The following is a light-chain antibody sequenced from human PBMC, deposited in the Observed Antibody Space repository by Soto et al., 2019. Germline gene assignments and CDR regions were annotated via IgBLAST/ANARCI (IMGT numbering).Light chain of an antibody. J-gene: IGKJ1*01. Sequence: EVVLTQSPDALSLCKGERATLSCSASQIIANNLAWYQQKPGQAPRLLIYGASTRAPGIPARFSGSGSGTEFTLTISSLQSEDFAIYYCQHYTTCLPWTSGQGTKV. CDR1: QIIANN. CDR2: GAS. V-gene: IGKV3-15*01. CDR3: QHYTTCLPWT.